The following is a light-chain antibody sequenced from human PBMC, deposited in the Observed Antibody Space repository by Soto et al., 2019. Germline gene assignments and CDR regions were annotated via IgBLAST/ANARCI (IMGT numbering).Light chain of an antibody. V-gene: IGLV1-40*01. CDR2: GNS. Sequence: QSVLTQPPSVSGAPGQRVTISCTGSSSNIGAGYDVHWYQHLPGTAPKLLIYGNSIRPSGVPDRFSGSKSGTSASLAITGLQAEDEADYYCQSYDSSLSGPYVFGTGTKVTVL. J-gene: IGLJ1*01. CDR3: QSYDSSLSGPYV. CDR1: SSNIGAGYD.